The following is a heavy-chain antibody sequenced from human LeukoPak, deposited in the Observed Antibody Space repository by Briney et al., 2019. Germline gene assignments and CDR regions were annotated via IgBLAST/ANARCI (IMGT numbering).Heavy chain of an antibody. J-gene: IGHJ3*02. V-gene: IGHV3-64*02. CDR2: IGAAGAHT. CDR3: ARELGGTKTGGFDI. Sequence: GGSLRLSCAASGFRFSYHDMHWVRQAPGKGLEFVSSIGAAGAHTFYADSVKGRFPISRDNFQSTMYLQMDGLRPEDSAVYYCARELGGTKTGGFDIWGQGTVVTVSS. CDR1: GFRFSYHD. D-gene: IGHD1-14*01.